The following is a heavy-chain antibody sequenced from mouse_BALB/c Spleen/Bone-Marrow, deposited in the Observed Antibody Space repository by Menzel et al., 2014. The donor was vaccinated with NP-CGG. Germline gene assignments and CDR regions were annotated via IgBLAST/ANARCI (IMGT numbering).Heavy chain of an antibody. CDR1: GYTFTRYT. CDR3: TIRYYAMDY. J-gene: IGHJ4*01. D-gene: IGHD1-1*01. CDR2: INPSSAYT. V-gene: IGHV1-4*01. Sequence: VKLQESGAELARPGASVKMSCQASGYTFTRYTMHWEKQRPGQGLEWIGYINPSSAYTNYNQKFKDKATLTADKSSSXAYTQLSSLTSEDSAVYYCTIRYYAMDYWGQGTSVTVSS.